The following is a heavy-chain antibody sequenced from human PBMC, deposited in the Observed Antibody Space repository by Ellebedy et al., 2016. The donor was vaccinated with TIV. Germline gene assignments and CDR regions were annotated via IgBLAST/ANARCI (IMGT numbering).Heavy chain of an antibody. V-gene: IGHV3-7*01. CDR1: EFTFSSYW. CDR3: ARDPLGYYFDY. Sequence: GESLKISCAASEFTFSSYWMSWVRQAPGKGLEWVANIKQDGSEKYYVDSVKGRFTISRDNAKNSLYLQMNSLRAEDTAVYYCARDPLGYYFDYWGQGTLVTVSS. J-gene: IGHJ4*02. D-gene: IGHD3-10*01. CDR2: IKQDGSEK.